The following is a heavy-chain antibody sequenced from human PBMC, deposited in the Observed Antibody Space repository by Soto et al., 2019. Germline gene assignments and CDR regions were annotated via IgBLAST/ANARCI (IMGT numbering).Heavy chain of an antibody. D-gene: IGHD5-12*01. Sequence: QVQLVQSGAEVKKPGSSVKVSCKASGGTFSSYAISWVRQAPGQGLGWMGGIIPIFGTANYAQKFQGRVTNTADQSTSTAYMELSSLRSEDTAVYYCASSVAKYYYYAMDVWGQGTTVTVSS. CDR1: GGTFSSYA. CDR2: IIPIFGTA. J-gene: IGHJ6*02. V-gene: IGHV1-69*12. CDR3: ASSVAKYYYYAMDV.